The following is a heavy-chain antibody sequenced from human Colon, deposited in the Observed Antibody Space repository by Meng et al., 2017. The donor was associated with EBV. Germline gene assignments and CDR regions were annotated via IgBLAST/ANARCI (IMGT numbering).Heavy chain of an antibody. Sequence: QGHQHQRGAGLLQPSVTLSLTCTVYGGPFSGFYWTWIRQSPGKGLEWIGEIYHGGNTNYNPSLKSRVTISVDRSNDQFSLSLSSVTAADTAVYYCARGNAYNAPSFDYWGQGTLVTVSS. CDR2: IYHGGNT. V-gene: IGHV4-34*01. CDR3: ARGNAYNAPSFDY. D-gene: IGHD5-24*01. J-gene: IGHJ4*02. CDR1: GGPFSGFY.